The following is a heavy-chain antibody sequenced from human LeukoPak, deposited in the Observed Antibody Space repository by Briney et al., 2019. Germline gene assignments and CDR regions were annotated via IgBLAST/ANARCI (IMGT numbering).Heavy chain of an antibody. V-gene: IGHV4-59*12. CDR1: GGSISTYY. Sequence: SETLSLTCTVSGGSISTYYWNWIRQPPGKGLEWIGYIYHSGNTNYNPSLQSRVTISVDTSKNQFSLKLSSVTAADTAVYYCASNYYDFWSGYGPFDPWGQGTLVTVSS. CDR3: ASNYYDFWSGYGPFDP. J-gene: IGHJ5*02. CDR2: IYHSGNT. D-gene: IGHD3-3*01.